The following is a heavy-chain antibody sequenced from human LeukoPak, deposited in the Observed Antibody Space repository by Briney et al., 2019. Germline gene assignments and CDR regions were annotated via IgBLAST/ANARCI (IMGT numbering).Heavy chain of an antibody. J-gene: IGHJ4*02. Sequence: GASVKVSCKASGYIFTGYYLHWVRQAPGQGLEWMGWSNPTSGSTNYAQNFQGRVTMTRDTSISTAYMELSRLTSDDTAVYYCARGPGGGYDWLGYWGQGTLVTVSS. CDR3: ARGPGGGYDWLGY. CDR1: GYIFTGYY. CDR2: SNPTSGST. V-gene: IGHV1-2*02. D-gene: IGHD5-12*01.